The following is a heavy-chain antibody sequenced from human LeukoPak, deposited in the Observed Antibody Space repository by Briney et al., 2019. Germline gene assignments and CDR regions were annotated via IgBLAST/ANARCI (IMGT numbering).Heavy chain of an antibody. J-gene: IGHJ4*02. V-gene: IGHV4-39*01. CDR1: GDSIRRDNYY. D-gene: IGHD3-16*02. CDR2: IYYSVST. CDR3: ATHPLLDY. Sequence: SETLSLTCTVSGDSIRRDNYYWGWIRQPPGKGLEWMGSIYYSVSTYYNPSLKSRVSISVDPSKSQFSLKLTSVTAADTAVYYCATHPLLDYWGQGSLVTVSS.